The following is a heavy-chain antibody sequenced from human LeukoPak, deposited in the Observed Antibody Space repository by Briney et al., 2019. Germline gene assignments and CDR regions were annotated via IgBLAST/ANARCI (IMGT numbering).Heavy chain of an antibody. CDR1: GFTFSNYM. CDR2: IKSDGITI. V-gene: IGHV3-74*01. J-gene: IGHJ4*02. Sequence: GGSLRLSCAASGFTFSNYMMHWVRQAPGKGLVWVSRIKSDGITITYADSVKGRFTISRDNAKNTLYLQINSLRAEDTAVYYCLRDLNWSLDQWGQGTLVTVSS. D-gene: IGHD1-20*01. CDR3: LRDLNWSLDQ.